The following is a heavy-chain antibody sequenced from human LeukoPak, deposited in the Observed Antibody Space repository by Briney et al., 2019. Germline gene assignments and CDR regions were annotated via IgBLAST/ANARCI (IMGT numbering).Heavy chain of an antibody. CDR1: GFTFSSYA. CDR3: SKENTVAGIHPVDDY. CDR2: ISGSGGST. Sequence: GGSLRLSCAASGFTFSSYAMSWVRQAPGQGLEWISAISGSGGSTYYADSVKGRFTISTDNSTNTLYMQMNSLRAEDTAVYYFSKENTVAGIHPVDDYWGQGTLVTVSS. J-gene: IGHJ4*02. D-gene: IGHD6-19*01. V-gene: IGHV3-23*01.